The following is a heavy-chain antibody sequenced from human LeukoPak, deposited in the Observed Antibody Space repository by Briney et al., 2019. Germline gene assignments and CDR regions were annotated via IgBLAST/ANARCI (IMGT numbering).Heavy chain of an antibody. CDR1: GFTFSNYV. CDR2: ISYDGSNK. V-gene: IGHV3-30*18. D-gene: IGHD1-26*01. CDR3: AKVHLEGASSLDQ. J-gene: IGHJ4*02. Sequence: QPGRSLRLSCAASGFTFSNYVMHWVRQAPGKRLEWVAAISYDGSNKYYADSVKGRFTISRDNPKNTLYLQMNSLRTEDTAVYYCAKVHLEGASSLDQWGQGTLVTVSS.